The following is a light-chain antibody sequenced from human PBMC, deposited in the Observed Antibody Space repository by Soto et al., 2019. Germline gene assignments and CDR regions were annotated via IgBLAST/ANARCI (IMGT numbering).Light chain of an antibody. J-gene: IGLJ1*01. Sequence: ALTQPASVSGSPGQSITISCTRTSSDVGSYNLVSWYQQHPGKAPKLMIYEVSKRPSGVSNRFSGSKSGNTASLTISGLQAEDEADYYCCSYAGSSTMVFGTGTKVTVL. CDR2: EVS. V-gene: IGLV2-23*02. CDR3: CSYAGSSTMV. CDR1: SSDVGSYNL.